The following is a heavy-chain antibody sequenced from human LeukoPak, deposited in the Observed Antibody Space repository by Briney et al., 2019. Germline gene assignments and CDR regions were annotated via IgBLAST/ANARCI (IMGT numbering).Heavy chain of an antibody. D-gene: IGHD4/OR15-4a*01. Sequence: AGGSLSLSCAASGFTFSSYGMSWVRQAPRRGLAWVSAISGSGGSTYYADPVKGRFPISRENAKNTLYLQMNSLRAEDTAVYYCARRAGAYSHPYDYWGQGTLVTVSS. CDR3: ARRAGAYSHPYDY. CDR2: ISGSGGST. J-gene: IGHJ4*02. V-gene: IGHV3-23*01. CDR1: GFTFSSYG.